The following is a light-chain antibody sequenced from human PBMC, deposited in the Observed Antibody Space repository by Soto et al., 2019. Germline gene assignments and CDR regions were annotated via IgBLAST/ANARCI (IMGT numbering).Light chain of an antibody. CDR1: QSVSSH. J-gene: IGKJ4*01. Sequence: EIVLTQSPGTLSLAPGERATLSCRASQSVSSHLAWYQQRPGQAPRPLIYGASSRATGIPDRFSGSGSGTDFTLTISRLEPEDFALYYCQQYGNSPPLTFGGGTKVEIK. CDR3: QQYGNSPPLT. V-gene: IGKV3-20*01. CDR2: GAS.